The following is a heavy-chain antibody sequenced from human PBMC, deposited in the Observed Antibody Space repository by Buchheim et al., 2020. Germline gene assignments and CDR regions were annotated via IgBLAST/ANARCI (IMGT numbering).Heavy chain of an antibody. CDR3: ASGLWGYYYYYGMDV. CDR2: INPNSGGT. D-gene: IGHD3-16*01. J-gene: IGHJ6*02. V-gene: IGHV1-2*02. Sequence: QVQLVQSGAEVKKPGASVKVSCKASGYTFTGYYMHWVRQAPGQGLEWMGWINPNSGGTNYAQKVQGRVTMTRDTSMSTAYIELSRLRSDDTAVYYCASGLWGYYYYYGMDVWGQGTT. CDR1: GYTFTGYY.